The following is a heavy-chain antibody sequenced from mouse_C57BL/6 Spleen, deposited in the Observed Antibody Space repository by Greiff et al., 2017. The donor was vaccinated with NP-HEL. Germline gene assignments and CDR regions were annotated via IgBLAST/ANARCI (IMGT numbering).Heavy chain of an antibody. Sequence: EVKLVESGGGLVKPGGSLKLSCAASGFTFSDYGMHWVRQAPEKGLEWVAYISSGSSTIYYADTVKGRFTISRDNAKNTLFLQMTSLRSEDTAMYYCARAYGSSYDGYFDVWGTGTTVTVSS. CDR2: ISSGSSTI. D-gene: IGHD1-1*01. J-gene: IGHJ1*03. CDR3: ARAYGSSYDGYFDV. CDR1: GFTFSDYG. V-gene: IGHV5-17*01.